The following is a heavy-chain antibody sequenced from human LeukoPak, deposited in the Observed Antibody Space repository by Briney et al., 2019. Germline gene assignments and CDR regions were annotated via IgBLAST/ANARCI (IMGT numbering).Heavy chain of an antibody. Sequence: ASVKVSCKASGYTFTSYYMHWVRQAPGQGLEWMGIINPSGGSTSYAQKFQGRVTMTRDTSTSTAYMELSRLRSDDTAVYYCARSFSSTDYDSSAYYSWGQGSLVTVSS. CDR2: INPSGGST. V-gene: IGHV1-46*01. J-gene: IGHJ4*02. CDR1: GYTFTSYY. D-gene: IGHD3-22*01. CDR3: ARSFSSTDYDSSAYYS.